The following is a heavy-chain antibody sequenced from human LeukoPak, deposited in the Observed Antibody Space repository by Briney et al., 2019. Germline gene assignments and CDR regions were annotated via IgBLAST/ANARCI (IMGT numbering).Heavy chain of an antibody. D-gene: IGHD3-16*01. J-gene: IGHJ4*02. CDR1: GGSISSHY. CDR2: IYYSGST. CDR3: ARVPPWGAESDY. Sequence: SETLSLTCTVSGGSISSHYWSWIRQPPGKGLEWIGYIYYSGSTNYNPSLKSRVTISVDTSKNQFSLKLSSVTAADTAVYYYARVPPWGAESDYWGQGTLVTVSS. V-gene: IGHV4-59*11.